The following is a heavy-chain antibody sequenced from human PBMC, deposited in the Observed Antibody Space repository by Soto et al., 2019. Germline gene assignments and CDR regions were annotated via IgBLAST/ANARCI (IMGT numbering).Heavy chain of an antibody. J-gene: IGHJ6*02. CDR1: GGSISSYY. CDR3: ARENYYYGMDV. V-gene: IGHV4-59*01. CDR2: IYYSGST. Sequence: SETLSLTCTVSGGSISSYYWSWIRQPPGKGLEWIGYIYYSGSTNYNPSLKSRVTISVDTSKNQFSLKLSSVTAADTAVYYCARENYYYGMDVWGQGTTVNVS.